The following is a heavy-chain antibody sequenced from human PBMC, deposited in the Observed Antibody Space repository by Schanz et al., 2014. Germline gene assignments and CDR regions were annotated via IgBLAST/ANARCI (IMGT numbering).Heavy chain of an antibody. Sequence: QVQLVQSGAEVKKPGASVKVSCEASGYTFTTYYIHWVRQAPGQGLEWMGKINPSSGTTRIAQNFQGRLTVTRDTSTSTVYMELSSLRSGDTAVYYCTKGRTFGRWGQGTLVNVSS. CDR3: TKGRTFGR. D-gene: IGHD3-16*01. J-gene: IGHJ4*02. V-gene: IGHV1-46*01. CDR2: INPSSGTT. CDR1: GYTFTTYY.